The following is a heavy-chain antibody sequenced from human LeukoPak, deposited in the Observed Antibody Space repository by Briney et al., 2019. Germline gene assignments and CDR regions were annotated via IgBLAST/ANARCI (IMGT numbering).Heavy chain of an antibody. J-gene: IGHJ5*01. D-gene: IGHD2-15*01. Sequence: KPSETLSLTCAVYGGSFSGYYWSWIRQPPGKGLEWIGEINHSGSTNYNPSLKSRVTISVDTSKNQFSLKLSSVTAADTAVYFCARPNLGYCSGDSCYWNWFDSWGQGTLVTVSS. CDR1: GGSFSGYY. CDR2: INHSGST. CDR3: ARPNLGYCSGDSCYWNWFDS. V-gene: IGHV4-34*01.